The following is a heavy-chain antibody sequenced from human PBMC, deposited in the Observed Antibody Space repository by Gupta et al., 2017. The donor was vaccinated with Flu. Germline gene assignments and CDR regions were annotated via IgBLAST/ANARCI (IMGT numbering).Heavy chain of an antibody. CDR2: IHDGRGSA. CDR3: ARGGATYYFDY. V-gene: IGHV3-23*01. CDR1: GFNFITSA. Sequence: CAASGFNFITSAMTWVRQAPGKGLEWVSAIHDGRGSAYYADSVKGRFTIFRDNFKNKVDLQMNSLRAEDTAVYYCARGGATYYFDYWGKGILVTVSS. J-gene: IGHJ4*02.